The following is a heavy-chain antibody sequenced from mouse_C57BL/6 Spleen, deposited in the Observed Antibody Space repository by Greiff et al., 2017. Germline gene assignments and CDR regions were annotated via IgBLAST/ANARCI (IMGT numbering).Heavy chain of an antibody. V-gene: IGHV14-2*01. CDR1: GFNIKDYY. CDR3: AVVAEDYWYFDV. CDR2: IDPEDGET. D-gene: IGHD1-1*01. Sequence: VQLKESGAELVQPGASVKLSCTASGFNIKDYYMHWVKQRTEQGLEWIGRIDPEDGETKYAPTFQGKATITADTSSNTAYLQLSSLTSEDTAVYYCAVVAEDYWYFDVWGTGTTVTVSS. J-gene: IGHJ1*03.